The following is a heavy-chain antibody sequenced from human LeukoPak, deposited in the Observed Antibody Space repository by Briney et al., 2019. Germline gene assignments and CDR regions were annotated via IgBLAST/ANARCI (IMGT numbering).Heavy chain of an antibody. V-gene: IGHV4-59*01. Sequence: PSETLSLACTVSGVSISSYYWSWIRQPPGKGLEWMGYIYYSGSTNYNPSLKSRVTISVDTTKNQFSLKRSSVTAADTAVYYCARVSGGTYPDYWGQGSLVTVSP. D-gene: IGHD1-26*01. CDR1: GVSISSYY. CDR3: ARVSGGTYPDY. J-gene: IGHJ4*02. CDR2: IYYSGST.